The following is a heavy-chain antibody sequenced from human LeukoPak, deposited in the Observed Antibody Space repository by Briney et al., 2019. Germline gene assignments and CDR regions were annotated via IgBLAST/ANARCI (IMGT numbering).Heavy chain of an antibody. CDR3: ARHSAHSSTNDAFDL. V-gene: IGHV4-59*01. CDR2: IYYSGST. D-gene: IGHD6-13*01. J-gene: IGHJ3*01. Sequence: SETLSLTCTVSGGSISSYYWSWNRQPPGKGLEWIGYIYYSGSTNYNPSLKSRVTISEDTSENQFSLKLTSVTAADTAVYYCARHSAHSSTNDAFDLWGQGTLVTVSS. CDR1: GGSISSYY.